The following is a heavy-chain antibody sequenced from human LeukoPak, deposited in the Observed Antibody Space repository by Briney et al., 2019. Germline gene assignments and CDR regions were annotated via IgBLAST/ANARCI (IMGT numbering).Heavy chain of an antibody. V-gene: IGHV3-23*01. CDR3: AKLGGDSSGLLL. Sequence: GGSLRLSCAASGFTFSSYAMSWVRQAPGKGLEWVSAISGSSGSTHYADSVKGRFTISRDNSKNTLYLQMNSLRAEDTAIYYCAKLGGDSSGLLLWGQGTLVTVSS. D-gene: IGHD6-25*01. CDR1: GFTFSSYA. CDR2: ISGSSGST. J-gene: IGHJ4*02.